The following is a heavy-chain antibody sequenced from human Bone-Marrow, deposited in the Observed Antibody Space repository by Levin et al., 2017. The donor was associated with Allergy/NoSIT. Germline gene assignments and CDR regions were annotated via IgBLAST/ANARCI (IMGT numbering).Heavy chain of an antibody. CDR1: GYTFSNYY. Sequence: PGGSLRLSCKASGYTFSNYYMHWVRQAPGQGLEWMGMINPSGGSTNYAQEFQGRVTMTRDTSTTTVYMGLSSLRSDDTAVYYCARGIPGDFVTGYSTPHWFDPWGQGTLVTVSS. V-gene: IGHV1-46*01. CDR3: ARGIPGDFVTGYSTPHWFDP. J-gene: IGHJ5*02. CDR2: INPSGGST. D-gene: IGHD3-9*01.